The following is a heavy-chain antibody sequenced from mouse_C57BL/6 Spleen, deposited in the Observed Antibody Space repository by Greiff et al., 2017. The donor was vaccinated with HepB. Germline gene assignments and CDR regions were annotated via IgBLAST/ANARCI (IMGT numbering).Heavy chain of an antibody. CDR3: ARGEDYGNYLYAMDY. J-gene: IGHJ4*01. D-gene: IGHD2-1*01. V-gene: IGHV14-3*01. CDR1: GFNIKNTY. CDR2: IDPANGNT. Sequence: EVQLQQSVAELVRPGASVKLSCTASGFNIKNTYMHWVKQRPEQGLEWIGRIDPANGNTKYAPKFQGKATITADKSSNTAYLQLSSLTSEDTASYYCARGEDYGNYLYAMDYWGQGTSVTVSS.